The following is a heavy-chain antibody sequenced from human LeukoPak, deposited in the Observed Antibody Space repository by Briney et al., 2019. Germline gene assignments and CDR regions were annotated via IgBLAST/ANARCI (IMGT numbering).Heavy chain of an antibody. J-gene: IGHJ4*02. CDR2: IKEDGSEK. CDR1: GFTFSSYW. CDR3: ARALAVAGTGY. V-gene: IGHV3-7*01. Sequence: PGGSLRLSCAGSGFTFSSYWMSWVRQAPGKGLEWVANIKEDGSEKYYVDSVKGRFIISRDNAKNPLYLQMNSLRVEDTAVYYCARALAVAGTGYWGQGTLVTVSS. D-gene: IGHD6-19*01.